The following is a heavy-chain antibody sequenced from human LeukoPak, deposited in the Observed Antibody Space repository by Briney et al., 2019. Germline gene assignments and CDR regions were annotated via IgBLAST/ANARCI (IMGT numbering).Heavy chain of an antibody. CDR2: ISSSSSYI. V-gene: IGHV3-21*01. D-gene: IGHD6-13*01. J-gene: IGHJ5*02. Sequence: GGSLRLSCAASGFTFSSDSMNWGRQAPGKGLEWGSSISSSSSYIYYADSVKGRFTISRENAKTSLYLQMNSLRAEDTAVYYCARAKVAAAGTVDWFDPWGQGTLVTVSS. CDR1: GFTFSSDS. CDR3: ARAKVAAAGTVDWFDP.